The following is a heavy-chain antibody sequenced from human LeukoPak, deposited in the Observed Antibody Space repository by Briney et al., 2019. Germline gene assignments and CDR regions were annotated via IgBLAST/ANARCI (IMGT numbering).Heavy chain of an antibody. CDR2: ISGSGGST. D-gene: IGHD3-22*01. CDR3: AKDRDYYDSSGTFDY. V-gene: IGHV3-23*01. Sequence: GGSLRLSCAASGFTFSSYAMSWVRQAPGKGLEWVSAISGSGGSTYYADSVKGRFTISRDDSKNTLYLQMNSLRAEDTAVYYCAKDRDYYDSSGTFDYWGQGTLVTVSS. CDR1: GFTFSSYA. J-gene: IGHJ4*02.